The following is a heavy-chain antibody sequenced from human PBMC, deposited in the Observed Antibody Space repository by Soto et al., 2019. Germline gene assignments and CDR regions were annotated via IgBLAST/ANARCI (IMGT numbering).Heavy chain of an antibody. CDR2: ISGDNDNT. CDR1: GYTFTTFG. D-gene: IGHD2-15*01. V-gene: IGHV1-18*01. J-gene: IGHJ4*02. CDR3: GREYCSRGSCYGPDY. Sequence: EASVKVSCKASGYTFTTFGISWVRQAPGQGLEWMGWISGDNDNTKYAQNVQGRVTMTTDTSTTTAYMELRSLRSDDTAVYYCGREYCSRGSCYGPDYWGQGTLVTVSS.